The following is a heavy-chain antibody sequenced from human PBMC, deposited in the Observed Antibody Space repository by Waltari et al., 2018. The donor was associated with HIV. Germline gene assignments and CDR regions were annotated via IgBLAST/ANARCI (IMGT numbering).Heavy chain of an antibody. Sequence: EVQLVESGGGLVQPGGSLRLSCAVSGFTFDKYAMHWVRQVPGKGLEWVTGFSWDSDRIDYADSVKGRFTVSRDNAKNSLYLQMNSLRVEDTALYYCGKDLTPGGLDVWGQGTTVIVSS. CDR3: GKDLTPGGLDV. CDR1: GFTFDKYA. CDR2: FSWDSDRI. J-gene: IGHJ6*02. V-gene: IGHV3-9*01.